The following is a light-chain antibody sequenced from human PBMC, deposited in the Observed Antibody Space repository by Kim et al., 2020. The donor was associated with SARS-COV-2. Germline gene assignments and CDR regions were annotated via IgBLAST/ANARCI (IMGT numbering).Light chain of an antibody. CDR3: QSYDSSLSGFYV. J-gene: IGLJ1*01. V-gene: IGLV1-40*01. Sequence: CTGSSSNIGAGYDVHWYQQLPGTAPKLLIYDNTNRPSGVPDRFSGSNSGTSASLAITGLQAEDEADYYCQSYDSSLSGFYVFGTGTRVTVL. CDR2: DNT. CDR1: SSNIGAGYD.